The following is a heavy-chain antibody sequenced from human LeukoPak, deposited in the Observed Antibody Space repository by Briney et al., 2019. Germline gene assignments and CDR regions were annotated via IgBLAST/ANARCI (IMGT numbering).Heavy chain of an antibody. Sequence: PSETLSLTCTVSGGSISSSSYYWGWIRQPPGKGLEWIGSIYYSGSTYYNPSLKSRVTISVDTSKNQFSLKLSSVTAADTAVYYCARQLYDYGDLYFVYWGQGTLVTVSS. V-gene: IGHV4-39*01. CDR3: ARQLYDYGDLYFVY. CDR1: GGSISSSSYY. CDR2: IYYSGST. J-gene: IGHJ4*02. D-gene: IGHD4-17*01.